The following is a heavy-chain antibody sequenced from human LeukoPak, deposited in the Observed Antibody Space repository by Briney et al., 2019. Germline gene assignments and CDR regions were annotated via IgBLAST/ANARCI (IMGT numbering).Heavy chain of an antibody. Sequence: PGGSLRLSCAASGFTFSTFALHWVRQAPGKGLEWVAVISYDGSNKYYADSVKGRFTISRDNSKHTRYLQMNSLRAEDTAAYYCARDRDGYYDSSGYSWSGYFDYWGQGTLVTVSS. V-gene: IGHV3-30*04. J-gene: IGHJ4*02. CDR2: ISYDGSNK. CDR3: ARDRDGYYDSSGYSWSGYFDY. D-gene: IGHD3-22*01. CDR1: GFTFSTFA.